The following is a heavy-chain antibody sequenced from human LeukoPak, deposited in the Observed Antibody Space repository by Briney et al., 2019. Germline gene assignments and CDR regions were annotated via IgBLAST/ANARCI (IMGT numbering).Heavy chain of an antibody. CDR1: GGTFSTSA. CDR3: ARDQGLTAPPPYGLDV. CDR2: IIPVLNIT. Sequence: GSSVQVSCKTPGGTFSTSAITWVRQAPGQGLEWMGRIIPVLNITTYAQRFQGRVTITADTSTSTVYMELSSLRSEETAVYYCARDQGLTAPPPYGLDVWGQGTTVIVSS. V-gene: IGHV1-69*04. J-gene: IGHJ6*02. D-gene: IGHD5-18*01.